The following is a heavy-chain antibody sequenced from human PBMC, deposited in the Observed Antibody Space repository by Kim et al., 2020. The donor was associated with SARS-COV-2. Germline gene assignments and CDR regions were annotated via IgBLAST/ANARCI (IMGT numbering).Heavy chain of an antibody. CDR2: IIPIFGTA. D-gene: IGHD3-10*01. Sequence: SVKVSCKASGGTFSSYAISWVRQAPGQGLEWMGGIIPIFGTANYAQKFQGRVTITADESTSTAYMELSSLRSEDTAVYYCARLGFGELLYREPRVDYWGQGTLVTVSS. J-gene: IGHJ4*02. CDR1: GGTFSSYA. CDR3: ARLGFGELLYREPRVDY. V-gene: IGHV1-69*13.